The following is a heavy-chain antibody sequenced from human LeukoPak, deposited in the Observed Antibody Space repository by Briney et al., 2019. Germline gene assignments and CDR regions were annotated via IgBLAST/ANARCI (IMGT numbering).Heavy chain of an antibody. V-gene: IGHV3-30*04. D-gene: IGHD3-22*01. CDR3: AKGSSSGFAVFDY. J-gene: IGHJ4*02. Sequence: GGSLRLSCAASGFTFSSYAMHWVRQAPGKGLEWVAVISYDGSNKYYTDSVKGRFTISRDNSKNTLYLQMNSLRAEDTAVYYCAKGSSSGFAVFDYWGQGTLVTVSS. CDR1: GFTFSSYA. CDR2: ISYDGSNK.